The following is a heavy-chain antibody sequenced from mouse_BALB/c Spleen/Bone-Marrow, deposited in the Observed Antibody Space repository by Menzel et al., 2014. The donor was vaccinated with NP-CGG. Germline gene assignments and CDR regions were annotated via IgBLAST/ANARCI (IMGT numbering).Heavy chain of an antibody. Sequence: EVKLLESGPDLGKPSQSLSLTCTVTGYSITRGYSWHWIRQFPGNKLEWMGYIHYSGSTNYNPSLKSRISITRDTSKNQFFLQLNSVTTVDTATYYGARGYYYGSSRYAMDYWGQGTSVTVSS. CDR3: ARGYYYGSSRYAMDY. V-gene: IGHV3-1*02. CDR1: GYSITRGYS. D-gene: IGHD1-1*01. CDR2: IHYSGST. J-gene: IGHJ4*01.